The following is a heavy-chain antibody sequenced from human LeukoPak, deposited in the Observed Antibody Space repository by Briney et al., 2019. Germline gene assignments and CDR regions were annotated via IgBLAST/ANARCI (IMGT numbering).Heavy chain of an antibody. J-gene: IGHJ5*02. Sequence: ASVKVSCKASGYTFTGYYMHWVRQAPGQGLEWMGWINPNSGGTNYAQKFQGRVTMTRDTSISTAYMELSRLRPDDTAVYYCARDLSIAAALDPWGQGTLVTVSS. CDR2: INPNSGGT. CDR3: ARDLSIAAALDP. CDR1: GYTFTGYY. V-gene: IGHV1-2*02. D-gene: IGHD6-13*01.